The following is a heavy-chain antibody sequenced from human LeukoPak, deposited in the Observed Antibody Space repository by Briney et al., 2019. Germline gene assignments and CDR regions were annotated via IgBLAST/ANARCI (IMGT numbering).Heavy chain of an antibody. CDR1: GGTFSSYA. D-gene: IGHD6-19*01. CDR2: IIPIFGTA. Sequence: SVKVSCKASGGTFSSYAISWVRQAPGQGLEWMGGIIPIFGTANCAQKFQGRVTITADKSTSTAYMELSSLRSEDTAVYYCARAGGSGWYPFDYWGQGTLVTVSS. CDR3: ARAGGSGWYPFDY. J-gene: IGHJ4*02. V-gene: IGHV1-69*06.